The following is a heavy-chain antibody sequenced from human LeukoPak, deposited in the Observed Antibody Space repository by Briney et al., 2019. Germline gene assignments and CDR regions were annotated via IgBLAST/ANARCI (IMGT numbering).Heavy chain of an antibody. J-gene: IGHJ6*02. CDR2: INPNSGGT. D-gene: IGHD3-10*01. V-gene: IGHV1-2*02. CDR3: ARVVGELLSYYYYYGMDV. Sequence: ASVKVSCRASGYTFTGYYLHWVRQAPGQGLEWMGWINPNSGGTNFALKFQGRVTMTRDTSISTAYMELSRLRSDDTAVYYCARVVGELLSYYYYYGMDVWGQGTTVTVSS. CDR1: GYTFTGYY.